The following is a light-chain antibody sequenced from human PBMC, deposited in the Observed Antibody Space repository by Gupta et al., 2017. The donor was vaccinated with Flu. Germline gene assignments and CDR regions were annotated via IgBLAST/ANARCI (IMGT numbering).Light chain of an antibody. CDR2: AAS. Sequence: DIQLTQSPSTLSASVGDRVTITCRASQGISNCLAWYQQKPGRVPKLLIYAASTLQTGVPSRFTGSGSETDFTLTISSLQPEDVATYFCQKYANVPYTFGQGTKVEIK. CDR1: QGISNC. CDR3: QKYANVPYT. V-gene: IGKV1-27*01. J-gene: IGKJ2*01.